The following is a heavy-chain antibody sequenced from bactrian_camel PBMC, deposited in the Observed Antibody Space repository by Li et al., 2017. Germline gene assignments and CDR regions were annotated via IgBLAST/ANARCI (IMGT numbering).Heavy chain of an antibody. CDR1: GFTSNNCG. D-gene: IGHD6*01. CDR3: ATWTGNY. Sequence: HVQLVESGGGSVEVGGSLTLSCTAPGFTSNNCGMDWYRQAAGKQREWVSSVSTYDQTTYAASVKGRFTISTDNAKTTMYLQMNSLKSEDAAMYYCATWTGNYWGQGTQVTVS. V-gene: IGHV3S53*01. CDR2: VSTYDQT. J-gene: IGHJ4*01.